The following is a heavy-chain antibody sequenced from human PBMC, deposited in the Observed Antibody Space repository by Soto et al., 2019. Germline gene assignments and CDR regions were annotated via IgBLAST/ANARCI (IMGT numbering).Heavy chain of an antibody. Sequence: QVQLQESGPGLVKSSGTLSLTCAVSGGFISTGGWWTWVRQPAGKGLEWIGQIYHGGSTNYNPSLKSRVILSLDKSTNQFSLKLNSVNDAATTVDYCTRGDSGDYSGGWFDPGGQGTLVTVSS. CDR3: TRGDSGDYSGGWFDP. D-gene: IGHD4-17*01. J-gene: IGHJ5*02. V-gene: IGHV4-4*02. CDR1: GGFISTGGW. CDR2: IYHGGST.